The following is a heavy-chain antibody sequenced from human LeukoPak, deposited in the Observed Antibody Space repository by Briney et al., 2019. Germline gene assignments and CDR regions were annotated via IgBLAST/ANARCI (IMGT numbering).Heavy chain of an antibody. CDR3: ARDSSYTSGSYYDDYFDS. Sequence: SETLSLTCTVSGGYIRNHYWSWVRQPPGKALEWVGYVSDTGHTNSNPSLESRVTISVDTSKNQFSLKLSSVTAADAAVYYCARDSSYTSGSYYDDYFDSWSQGTLVTVSS. D-gene: IGHD3-10*01. CDR1: GGYIRNHY. J-gene: IGHJ4*02. V-gene: IGHV4-59*11. CDR2: VSDTGHT.